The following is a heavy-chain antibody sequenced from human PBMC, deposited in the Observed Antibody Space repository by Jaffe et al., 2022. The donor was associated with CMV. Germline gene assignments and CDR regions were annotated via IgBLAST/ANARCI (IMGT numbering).Heavy chain of an antibody. CDR3: ARAFLYGDYEGSTFDY. V-gene: IGHV1-2*02. Sequence: QVQLVQSGAEVKKPGASVKVSCKASGYTFTGYYMHWVRQAPGQGLEWMGWINPNSGGTNYAQKFQGRVTMTRDTSISTAYMELSRLRSDDTAVYYCARAFLYGDYEGSTFDYWGQGTLVTVSS. CDR1: GYTFTGYY. D-gene: IGHD4-17*01. J-gene: IGHJ4*02. CDR2: INPNSGGT.